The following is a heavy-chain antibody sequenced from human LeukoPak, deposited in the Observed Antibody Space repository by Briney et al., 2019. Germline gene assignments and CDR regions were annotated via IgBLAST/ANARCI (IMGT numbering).Heavy chain of an antibody. CDR2: ISGTGGTT. V-gene: IGHV3-23*01. D-gene: IGHD4-23*01. J-gene: IGHJ4*02. CDR3: AKIMTAVVTPEFDY. Sequence: GGSLRLSCVASGFTFSSYGMSWVRQAPGKGLEWVSAISGTGGTTYYADSVKGRFTISRDNSKNTLYLQMNSLRAEDTAVYYCAKIMTAVVTPEFDYWGQGTLVTVSS. CDR1: GFTFSSYG.